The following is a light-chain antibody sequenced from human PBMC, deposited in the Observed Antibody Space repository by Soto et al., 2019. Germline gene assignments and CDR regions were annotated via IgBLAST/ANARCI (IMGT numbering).Light chain of an antibody. Sequence: DIQMTQSPSTLSASVGERVDITCRASQSISGWLAWYQQKPGKAPKLLIYQATILESGVPSTFSGSGSGTEVTLTITSLRPDDIATYYCQQYKTYPLTFGGGTKLEIK. CDR3: QQYKTYPLT. J-gene: IGKJ4*01. V-gene: IGKV1-5*03. CDR2: QAT. CDR1: QSISGW.